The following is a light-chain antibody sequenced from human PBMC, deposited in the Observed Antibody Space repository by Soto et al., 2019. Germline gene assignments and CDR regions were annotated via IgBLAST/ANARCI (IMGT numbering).Light chain of an antibody. CDR2: SAS. J-gene: IGKJ3*01. CDR1: QNLGTLY. V-gene: IGKV3-20*01. CDR3: QQYGDSTQT. Sequence: EIVLTQSPGTLSLSPGERGTLSCMASQNLGTLYLAWFLQNSGQAPRLLIYSASRRETGIPDRVTGSGSWTEFTLTITRLEPEDFEVYYCQQYGDSTQTFGPGTKVDIK.